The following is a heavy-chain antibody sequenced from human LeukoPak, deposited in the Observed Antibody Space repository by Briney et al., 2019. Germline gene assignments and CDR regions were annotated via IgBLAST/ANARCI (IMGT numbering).Heavy chain of an antibody. J-gene: IGHJ5*02. CDR3: ARDLAAAGTFGFDP. Sequence: PGGSLRLSCAASGFTFSDYYMSWIRQAPGKGLEWVSYISSSSSYTNYADSVKGRFTISRDNPKNSLYLQMNRLSAEDTAVYYCARDLAAAGTFGFDPWGQGTLVTVSS. CDR1: GFTFSDYY. V-gene: IGHV3-11*06. D-gene: IGHD6-13*01. CDR2: ISSSSSYT.